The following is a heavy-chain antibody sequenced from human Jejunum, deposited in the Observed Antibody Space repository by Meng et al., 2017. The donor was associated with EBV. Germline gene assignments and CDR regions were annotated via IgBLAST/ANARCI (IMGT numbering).Heavy chain of an antibody. CDR3: AKSNDYSLNS. Sequence: VQRPGSGPGLVKPSGTLSPPCAVSGASTSSSHWWSWVRQPPGKGLEWIGEMHPGGSTNYNPSLKSRVTISVDNSKNQFSLKLTSVTAADTAVYYCAKSNDYSLNSWGQGTLVTVSS. D-gene: IGHD4-11*01. V-gene: IGHV4-4*02. CDR1: GASTSSSHW. CDR2: MHPGGST. J-gene: IGHJ4*02.